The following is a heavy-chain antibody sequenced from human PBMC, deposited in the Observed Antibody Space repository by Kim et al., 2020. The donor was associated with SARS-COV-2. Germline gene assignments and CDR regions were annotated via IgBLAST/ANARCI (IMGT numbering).Heavy chain of an antibody. Sequence: SETLSLTCTVSGVSINSYHWSWIRQSPGKELEWIGYIYYNGRTKYNPSLKSRVTLSIETTKKQFSLRLASATAADTGLYFCAATIDVAGGGEVFDIWGQGTSVLVSS. CDR2: IYYNGRT. D-gene: IGHD3-16*01. J-gene: IGHJ3*02. V-gene: IGHV4-59*08. CDR3: AATIDVAGGGEVFDI. CDR1: GVSINSYH.